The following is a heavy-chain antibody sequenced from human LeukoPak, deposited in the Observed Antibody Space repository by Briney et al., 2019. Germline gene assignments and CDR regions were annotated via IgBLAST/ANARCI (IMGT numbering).Heavy chain of an antibody. CDR1: GGSISSSSYY. V-gene: IGHV4-39*01. CDR3: ARLRPYCSSTSCYGDGDVDPYFDY. D-gene: IGHD2-2*01. Sequence: SETLSLTCTVSGGSISSSSYYWGWIRQPPGKGLEWIGSIYYSGSTYYNPSLKSRVTISVDTSKNQFSLKLSSVTAADTAVYYCARLRPYCSSTSCYGDGDVDPYFDYWGQGTLVTVSS. J-gene: IGHJ4*02. CDR2: IYYSGST.